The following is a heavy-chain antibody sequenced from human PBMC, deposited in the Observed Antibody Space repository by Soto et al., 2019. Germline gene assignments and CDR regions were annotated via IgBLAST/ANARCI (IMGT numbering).Heavy chain of an antibody. D-gene: IGHD5-12*01. CDR1: GGTFSSYT. Sequence: QVQLVQSGAEVKKPGSSVTVSCKASGGTFSSYTISWERQAPGQGLEWMGGIIPIFGTANYAQKFQGRVTITADESTSTAYMELSSLRSEDPAVYYCARGNHRWLQLWYFDLWGRGTLVTVSS. J-gene: IGHJ2*01. CDR2: IIPIFGTA. V-gene: IGHV1-69*12. CDR3: ARGNHRWLQLWYFDL.